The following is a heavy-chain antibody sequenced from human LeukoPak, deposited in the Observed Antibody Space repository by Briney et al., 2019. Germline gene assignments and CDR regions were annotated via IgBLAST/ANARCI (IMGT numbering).Heavy chain of an antibody. Sequence: SETLSLTCAVPGYSISSGYYWGWIRQPPGKGLEWIGSIYHSGSTYYNPSLKSRVTISVDTSKNQFSLKLSSVTAADTAVYYCARSKAAAGFDYWGQGTLVTVSS. CDR2: IYHSGST. CDR1: GYSISSGYY. V-gene: IGHV4-38-2*01. J-gene: IGHJ4*02. CDR3: ARSKAAAGFDY. D-gene: IGHD6-13*01.